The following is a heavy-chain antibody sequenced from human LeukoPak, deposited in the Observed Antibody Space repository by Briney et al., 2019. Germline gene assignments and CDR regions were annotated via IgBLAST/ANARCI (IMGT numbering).Heavy chain of an antibody. CDR3: ARDHWLLSSKTWFYYGMDV. CDR1: GGSISGYY. Sequence: SETLSLTCTVSGGSISGYYWSWIRQPPGKGLERIGYIFDNGSPDYNPSLKSRVAISVDTSKNQFSLKLSSVTAADTAVYYSARDHWLLSSKTWFYYGMDVWGQGTTVTVSS. CDR2: IFDNGSP. J-gene: IGHJ6*02. V-gene: IGHV4-59*01. D-gene: IGHD2-21*01.